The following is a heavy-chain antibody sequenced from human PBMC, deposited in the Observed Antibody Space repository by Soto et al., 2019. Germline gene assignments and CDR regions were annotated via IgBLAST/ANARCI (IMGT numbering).Heavy chain of an antibody. V-gene: IGHV1-8*01. J-gene: IGHJ6*02. D-gene: IGHD3-3*01. CDR2: MNPNSGNT. Sequence: ASVKVSCKASGYTFTSYDINWVRQATGQGLEWMGWMNPNSGNTGYAQKFQGRVTMTRNTSISTAYMELSSLRSEDTAVYYCARGTLEWLLFSPYYYGMDVWGQGPTVTVSS. CDR1: GYTFTSYD. CDR3: ARGTLEWLLFSPYYYGMDV.